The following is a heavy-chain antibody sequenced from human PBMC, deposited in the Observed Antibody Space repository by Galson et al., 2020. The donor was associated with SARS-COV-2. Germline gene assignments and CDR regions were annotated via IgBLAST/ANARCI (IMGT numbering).Heavy chain of an antibody. D-gene: IGHD3-3*01. CDR2: ISSSGRNK. V-gene: IGHV3-11*04. CDR1: GFTFSDYY. CDR3: ARNDFWSAYYMDC. Sequence: NSGGSLRLSCAASGFTFSDYYMSFIRQAPGKGLEWVSYISSSGRNKYYADSVKGRFTISRDNAKNSLFLQMNSLRAEDTAVYYCARNDFWSAYYMDCWGQGTLVTVSA. J-gene: IGHJ4*02.